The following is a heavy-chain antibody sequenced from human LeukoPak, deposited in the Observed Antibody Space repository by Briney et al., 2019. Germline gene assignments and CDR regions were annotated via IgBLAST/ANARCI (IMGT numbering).Heavy chain of an antibody. CDR1: GGSISSYY. V-gene: IGHV4-59*01. D-gene: IGHD6-19*01. Sequence: PSETLSLTCTVSGGSISSYYWSWIRQPPGKGLEWIGYMYYTGATSYNPSLKSRVTISLDTSKNQFSLKLHSVTAADTAVYYCARFRGSGWYYFDSWGQGTLVTVSS. CDR3: ARFRGSGWYYFDS. CDR2: MYYTGAT. J-gene: IGHJ4*02.